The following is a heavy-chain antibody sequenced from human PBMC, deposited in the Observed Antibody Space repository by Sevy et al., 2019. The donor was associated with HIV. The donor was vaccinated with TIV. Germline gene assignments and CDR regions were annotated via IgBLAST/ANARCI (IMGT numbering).Heavy chain of an antibody. J-gene: IGHJ4*02. Sequence: GGSLRLSCATSGFPFNIYSMSWVRQAPGKGLEWVSPLSFGCGKINYADSVKGRFTIARDNSENTLYLEMNSLRSEDTAFYCCASEGCTKPRDYWGRGTLVTVSS. V-gene: IGHV3-23*01. CDR2: LSFGCGKI. CDR1: GFPFNIYS. CDR3: ASEGCTKPRDY. D-gene: IGHD2-8*01.